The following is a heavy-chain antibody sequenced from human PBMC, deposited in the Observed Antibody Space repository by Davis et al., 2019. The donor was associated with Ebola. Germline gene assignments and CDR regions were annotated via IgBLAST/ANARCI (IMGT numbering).Heavy chain of an antibody. Sequence: SLKISCEASGFSFSNYGMHWVRQAPGKGLEWVAVLWYDGKNKYYADSVKGRFLISRDSSKNTLYLQINSLSAKDTAVYYCARDGREWFVEYPDYCGQGTPVAVSS. J-gene: IGHJ4*02. D-gene: IGHD3-10*01. CDR3: ARDGREWFVEYPDY. CDR2: LWYDGKNK. CDR1: GFSFSNYG. V-gene: IGHV3-33*01.